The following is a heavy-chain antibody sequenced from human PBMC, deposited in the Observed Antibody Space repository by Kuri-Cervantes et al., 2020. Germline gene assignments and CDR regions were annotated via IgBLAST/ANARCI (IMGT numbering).Heavy chain of an antibody. D-gene: IGHD3-10*01. Sequence: GESLKISCAASGFTFSDYYMSWIRQAPGKGLEWVSYISSSGSTIYYADSVKGRFTISRDNAKNSLYLQMNSLRAEDTAVYYCTTDPFRWFGELFPDYYYYGMDVWGQGTTVTVSS. J-gene: IGHJ6*02. V-gene: IGHV3-11*01. CDR2: ISSSGSTI. CDR1: GFTFSDYY. CDR3: TTDPFRWFGELFPDYYYYGMDV.